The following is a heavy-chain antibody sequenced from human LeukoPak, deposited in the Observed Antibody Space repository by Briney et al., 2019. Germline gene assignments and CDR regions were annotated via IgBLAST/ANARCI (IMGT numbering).Heavy chain of an antibody. CDR2: INPSGGST. V-gene: IGHV1-46*01. J-gene: IGHJ3*02. CDR1: GYTFTSYY. D-gene: IGHD3-10*01. Sequence: GASVKVSCKASGYTFTSYYMHWVRQAPGQGLEWMGIINPSGGSTSYAQKFQGRVTMTRDMSTSTVYTELSSLRSEDTAVYYCARSRITMVRGVMGAFDIWGQGTMVTVSS. CDR3: ARSRITMVRGVMGAFDI.